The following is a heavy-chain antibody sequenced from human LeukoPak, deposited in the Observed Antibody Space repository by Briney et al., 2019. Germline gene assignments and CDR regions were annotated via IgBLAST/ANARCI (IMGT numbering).Heavy chain of an antibody. Sequence: TGGSLRLSCAASGFTVSSNYMSWVRQAPGKGLEWVSVIYSGGSTYYAGSVKGRFTISRDNSKNTLYLQMNSLRAEDTAVYYCARDSVVVVAAADYWGQGTLVTASS. CDR2: IYSGGST. CDR3: ARDSVVVVAAADY. D-gene: IGHD2-15*01. CDR1: GFTVSSNY. V-gene: IGHV3-66*01. J-gene: IGHJ4*02.